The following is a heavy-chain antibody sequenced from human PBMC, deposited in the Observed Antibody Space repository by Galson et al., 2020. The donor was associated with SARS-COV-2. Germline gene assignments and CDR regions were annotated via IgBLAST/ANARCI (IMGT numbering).Heavy chain of an antibody. J-gene: IGHJ4*02. CDR2: IFSNDEK. Sequence: SGPTLVKPTETLTLTCTVSGFSLSNARMGVSWIRQPPGKALEWLAHIFSNDEKSYSTSLKSWLTISKDTSKSQVVLTMTNMDPVDTATYYCARIRGQFTIFGVVIHYFDYWGQGTLVTVSS. V-gene: IGHV2-26*01. D-gene: IGHD3-3*01. CDR1: GFSLSNARMG. CDR3: ARIRGQFTIFGVVIHYFDY.